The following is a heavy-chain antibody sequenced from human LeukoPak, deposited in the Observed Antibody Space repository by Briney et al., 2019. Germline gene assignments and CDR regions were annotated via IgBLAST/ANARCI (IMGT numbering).Heavy chain of an antibody. V-gene: IGHV1-2*02. CDR3: ARGAVLLWFGESNDY. J-gene: IGHJ4*02. CDR1: GCTFSGYA. Sequence: ASVKVSCKASGCTFSGYAIHWVRQAPGQGLEWMGRIIPNLGGTNYAQKFQSRVTITRDTSISTAYMELSRLRSDDTAAYYCARGAVLLWFGESNDYWGQGTLVTVSS. CDR2: IIPNLGGT. D-gene: IGHD3-10*01.